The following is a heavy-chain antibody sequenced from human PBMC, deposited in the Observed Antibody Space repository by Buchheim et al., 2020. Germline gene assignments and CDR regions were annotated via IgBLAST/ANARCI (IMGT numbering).Heavy chain of an antibody. Sequence: QVQLQESGPGLVKPPGTLSLTCVVSGDSISSSIWWNWVRQPPGKGLEWIGDIYHSGSTNYNPSLKRRVTISLDKSRNQFSPNLNSVTAADTAVYYCARGSKHSSSVVFDYWGPGTL. CDR1: GDSISSSIW. CDR3: ARGSKHSSSVVFDY. V-gene: IGHV4-4*03. CDR2: IYHSGST. D-gene: IGHD6-6*01. J-gene: IGHJ4*02.